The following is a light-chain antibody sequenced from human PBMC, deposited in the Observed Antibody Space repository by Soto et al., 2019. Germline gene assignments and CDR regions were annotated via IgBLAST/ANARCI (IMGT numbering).Light chain of an antibody. CDR3: QSYDSSYYV. J-gene: IGLJ1*01. Sequence: SVLTQPPSVSGAPGQRVTISCTGSSSNIGAGYDVHWYQQLPGTAPKLLIYGNSNRPSGVPDRFSGSKSGTSASLAITGLQAEDEADYYCQSYDSSYYVFGTGTKVTVL. V-gene: IGLV1-40*01. CDR1: SSNIGAGYD. CDR2: GNS.